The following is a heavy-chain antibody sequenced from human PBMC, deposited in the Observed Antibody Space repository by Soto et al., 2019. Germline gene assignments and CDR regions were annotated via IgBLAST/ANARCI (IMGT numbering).Heavy chain of an antibody. CDR1: GFTFSNYE. CDR3: ARGLRIYYDRSGLHY. Sequence: PGGSLRLSCAASGFTFSNYEMNWARQTPGKGLEWVSYISYTGSTIYYADSVRGRFTISRDNSKNSLYLQMNSLRAEDTAVYYCARGLRIYYDRSGLHYWGQGTLVTVSS. V-gene: IGHV3-48*03. CDR2: ISYTGSTI. D-gene: IGHD3-22*01. J-gene: IGHJ4*02.